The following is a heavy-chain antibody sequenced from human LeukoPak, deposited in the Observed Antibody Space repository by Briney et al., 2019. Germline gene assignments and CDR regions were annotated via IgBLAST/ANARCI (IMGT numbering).Heavy chain of an antibody. CDR3: ATALYSPPSYVWNY. D-gene: IGHD3-16*01. CDR1: GFTFSSYE. CDR2: ISGSGGST. J-gene: IGHJ4*02. Sequence: GGSLRLSCAASGFTFSSYEMNWVRQAPGKGLEWVSAISGSGGSTYYADSVKGRFTISRDNSKNTLYLQMNSLRAEDTAVYFCATALYSPPSYVWNYWGRGPRATVPS. V-gene: IGHV3-23*01.